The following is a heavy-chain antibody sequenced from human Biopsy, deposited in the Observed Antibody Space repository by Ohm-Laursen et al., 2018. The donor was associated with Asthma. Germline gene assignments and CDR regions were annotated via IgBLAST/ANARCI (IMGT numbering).Heavy chain of an antibody. D-gene: IGHD1-1*01. V-gene: IGHV3-21*01. CDR2: ISSTSTYI. CDR1: GFTFSTYS. CDR3: VRDGTDDAFDI. J-gene: IGHJ3*02. Sequence: SLRLSCSASGFTFSTYSMNWVRQAPGKGLEWVSSISSTSTYIYYADSVKGRFTISRDNAKNSLYLQMNSLRAEDTAVYYCVRDGTDDAFDIWGQGTVVSVSS.